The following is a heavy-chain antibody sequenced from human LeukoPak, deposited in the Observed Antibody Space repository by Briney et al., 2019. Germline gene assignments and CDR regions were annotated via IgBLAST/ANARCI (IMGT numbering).Heavy chain of an antibody. Sequence: SETLSLTCAVYGGSFSGYYWSWIRQPPGKGLEWIGEINHSGSTNYNPSLKSRVTISVDTSKNQFSLKLSSVTAADTAVYYCARFGDSASAFDYWGQGTLVTVSS. CDR1: GGSFSGYY. CDR2: INHSGST. D-gene: IGHD4-17*01. V-gene: IGHV4-34*01. J-gene: IGHJ4*02. CDR3: ARFGDSASAFDY.